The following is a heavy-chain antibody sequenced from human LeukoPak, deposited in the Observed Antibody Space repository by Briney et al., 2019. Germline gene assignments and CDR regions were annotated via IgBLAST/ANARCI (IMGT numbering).Heavy chain of an antibody. CDR3: ARPNITSYYDSRGSDAFDV. J-gene: IGHJ3*01. Sequence: GESLRISCKGSGYSFTSYWITWVRQMPGKGLEWMGKIDPSDSYTDYSPSFQGHVTFSADKSISTAYLHWSSLKALDTAIYYCARPNITSYYDSRGSDAFDVWGQGTMVTVSS. CDR1: GYSFTSYW. D-gene: IGHD3-22*01. V-gene: IGHV5-10-1*01. CDR2: IDPSDSYT.